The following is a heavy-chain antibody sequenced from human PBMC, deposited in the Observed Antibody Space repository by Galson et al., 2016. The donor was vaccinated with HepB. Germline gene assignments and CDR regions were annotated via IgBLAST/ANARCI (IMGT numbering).Heavy chain of an antibody. Sequence: SLRLSCAASGFTVSSNYMSWVRQAPGKGLEWVSVIYSDGRTYYADSVKGRFTISRDNSKNTVYPQMNNLRAEDTAVYYCAKNGGWYGAGYFDYWGQGTLVTVSS. CDR1: GFTVSSNY. CDR3: AKNGGWYGAGYFDY. V-gene: IGHV3-66*01. D-gene: IGHD6-19*01. J-gene: IGHJ4*02. CDR2: IYSDGRT.